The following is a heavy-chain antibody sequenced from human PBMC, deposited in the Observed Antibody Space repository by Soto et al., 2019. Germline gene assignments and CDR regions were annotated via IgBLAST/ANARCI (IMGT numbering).Heavy chain of an antibody. J-gene: IGHJ2*01. CDR3: AREELTGTTHLWYFDL. CDR1: GFTFSRYA. V-gene: IGHV3-30-3*01. Sequence: SLRLSCAASGFTFSRYAILWVRPAPGKGLERVAVISYDGSNKYYEDSVKGRFTISRDNSKYTLYLQMNILRAEDTAVYYCAREELTGTTHLWYFDLWGRGTLVTVSS. CDR2: ISYDGSNK. D-gene: IGHD1-7*01.